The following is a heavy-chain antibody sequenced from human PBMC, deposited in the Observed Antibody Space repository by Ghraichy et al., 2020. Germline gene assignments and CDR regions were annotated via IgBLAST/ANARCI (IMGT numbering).Heavy chain of an antibody. J-gene: IGHJ4*02. CDR2: IYPGDSDT. CDR1: GYSFTSYW. D-gene: IGHD6-6*01. CDR3: ARLPPVGYSSSSTHFDY. Sequence: GESLNISCKGSGYSFTSYWIGWVRQMPGKGLEWMGIIYPGDSDTRYSPSFQGQVTISADKSISTAYLQWSSLKASDTAMYYCARLPPVGYSSSSTHFDYWGQGTLVTVSS. V-gene: IGHV5-51*01.